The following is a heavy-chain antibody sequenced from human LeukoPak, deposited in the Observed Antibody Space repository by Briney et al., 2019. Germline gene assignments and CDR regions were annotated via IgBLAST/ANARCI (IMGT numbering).Heavy chain of an antibody. CDR1: GYTFTSYY. J-gene: IGHJ4*02. Sequence: VASVKVSCKASGYTFTSYYMHWVRQAPGQGLEWMGIINPSGGSTSYAQKFQGRVTMTRDTSTSTVYTALSSLRSEDPAVYYCARDRRAYYYDSSGYYSAGYWGQGTLVTVSS. CDR3: ARDRRAYYYDSSGYYSAGY. CDR2: INPSGGST. D-gene: IGHD3-22*01. V-gene: IGHV1-46*03.